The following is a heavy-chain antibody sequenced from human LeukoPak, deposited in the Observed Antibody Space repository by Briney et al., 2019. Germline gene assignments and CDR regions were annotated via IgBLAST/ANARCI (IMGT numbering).Heavy chain of an antibody. V-gene: IGHV1-69*05. CDR1: GGTFSSYA. J-gene: IGHJ3*02. CDR2: IIPIFGTA. Sequence: SVKVSCKATGGTFSSYAISWVRQAPGQGLEWMGRIIPIFGTANYAQKFQGRVTITTDESTSTAYMELSNLRSEDTAVYYCARDSGYYDSSGYYEDAFDIWGQGTMVTVSS. D-gene: IGHD3-22*01. CDR3: ARDSGYYDSSGYYEDAFDI.